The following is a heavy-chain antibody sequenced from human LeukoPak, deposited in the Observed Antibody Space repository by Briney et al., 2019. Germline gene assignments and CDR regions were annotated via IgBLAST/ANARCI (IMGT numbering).Heavy chain of an antibody. J-gene: IGHJ4*02. Sequence: GGSLRLSCAASGLTFSSYGMSWVRQAPGKGLEWVSAISGSGGSTYYADSVKGRFTISRDNSKNTLYLQMNSLRAEDTAVYYCARSYSYGGIHYWGQGTLVTVSS. CDR2: ISGSGGST. V-gene: IGHV3-23*01. CDR1: GLTFSSYG. CDR3: ARSYSYGGIHY. D-gene: IGHD5-18*01.